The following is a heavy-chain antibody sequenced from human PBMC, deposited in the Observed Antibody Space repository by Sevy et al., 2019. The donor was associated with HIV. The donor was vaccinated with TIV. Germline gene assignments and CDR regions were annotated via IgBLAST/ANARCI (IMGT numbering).Heavy chain of an antibody. D-gene: IGHD6-13*01. CDR1: RFTFSSYE. J-gene: IGHJ1*01. CDR3: AREDGSRQYFQY. V-gene: IGHV3-48*03. CDR2: ISTSGSII. Sequence: GESLKISCVASRFTFSSYEMNWVRQAPGKGLEWVSHISTSGSIIHYEDSVKGRFTISRDNAKNSLYLQMNSLRAEDTAVYYCAREDGSRQYFQYWGQGTLVTVSS.